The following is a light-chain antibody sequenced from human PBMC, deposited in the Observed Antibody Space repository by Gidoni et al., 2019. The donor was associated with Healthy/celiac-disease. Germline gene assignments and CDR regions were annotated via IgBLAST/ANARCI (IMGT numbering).Light chain of an antibody. CDR1: QSISSY. J-gene: IGKJ3*01. CDR2: AAT. CDR3: QQSYSTPS. V-gene: IGKV1-39*01. Sequence: QLTQSPSSLSATVGYRVTITCRTSQSISSYLNWYQQKPGKATKLLFYAATSLQSVVPSRFSGSGSGTYFTLTISIQQPEDLATYYCQQSYSTPSFGPXTKVDIK.